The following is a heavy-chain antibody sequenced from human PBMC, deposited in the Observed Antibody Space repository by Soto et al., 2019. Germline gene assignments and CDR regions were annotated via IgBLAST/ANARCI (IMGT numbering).Heavy chain of an antibody. CDR2: IYWDDDK. CDR1: GLSLSTSGVG. CDR3: AHNYGDYVAELYYFDY. V-gene: IGHV2-5*02. Sequence: QITLKESGPPLVKPTQTLTLTCTFSGLSLSTSGVGVGWIRQPPGKALEWLALIYWDDDKRYSPSLKSRLTITKDTSKNQVVLTMTNMDPVDTATYYCAHNYGDYVAELYYFDYWGQGTLVTVSS. J-gene: IGHJ4*02. D-gene: IGHD4-17*01.